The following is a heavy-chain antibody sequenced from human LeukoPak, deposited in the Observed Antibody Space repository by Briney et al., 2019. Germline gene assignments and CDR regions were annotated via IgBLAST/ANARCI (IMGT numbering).Heavy chain of an antibody. J-gene: IGHJ6*02. CDR1: GGSISSTNW. Sequence: PSETLSLTCAVSGGSISSTNWWSWVRQPPGKGLEWIGEIYHSGSTNSNPSLKSRVTISVDKSKNQFSLKLSSVTAADTALYYCAKDISGVYCGGDCYSYYYYGMDVWGQGTTVTVSS. D-gene: IGHD2-21*02. V-gene: IGHV4-4*02. CDR3: AKDISGVYCGGDCYSYYYYGMDV. CDR2: IYHSGST.